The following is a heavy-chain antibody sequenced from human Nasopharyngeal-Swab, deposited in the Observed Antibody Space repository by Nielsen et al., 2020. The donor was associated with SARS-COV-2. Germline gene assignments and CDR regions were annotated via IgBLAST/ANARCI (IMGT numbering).Heavy chain of an antibody. CDR3: ARVPTVVRRGYSGYDYEGFDY. CDR2: INSDGSST. J-gene: IGHJ4*02. V-gene: IGHV3-74*01. Sequence: CGSLRLSCAASGFTFSSYCLHWVRHAPGKGLVWVSRINSDGSSTSYADSVKGRFTISRDNAKNTLYLQMNSLRAEDTAVYYCARVPTVVRRGYSGYDYEGFDYWGQGTLVTVSS. CDR1: GFTFSSYC. D-gene: IGHD5-12*01.